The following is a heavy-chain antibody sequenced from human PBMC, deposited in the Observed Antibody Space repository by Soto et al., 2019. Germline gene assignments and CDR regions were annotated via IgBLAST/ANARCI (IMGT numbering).Heavy chain of an antibody. CDR3: ARGLSDFWSGYYLSSLSSGTWFDP. D-gene: IGHD3-3*01. J-gene: IGHJ5*02. V-gene: IGHV4-30-4*01. CDR1: GGSISSGDYY. CDR2: IYYSGST. Sequence: SETLSLTCTVSGGSISSGDYYWSWIRQPPGKGLEWIGYIYYSGSTYYNPSLKSRVTISVDTSKNQFSLKLSSVTAADTAVYYCARGLSDFWSGYYLSSLSSGTWFDPWGQGTLVTVSS.